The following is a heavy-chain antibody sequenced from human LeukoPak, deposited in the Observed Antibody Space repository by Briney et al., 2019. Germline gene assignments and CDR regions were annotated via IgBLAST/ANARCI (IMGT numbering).Heavy chain of an antibody. Sequence: PSETLSLTCTVSGGSISSGDYYWSWIRQPPGKGLEWIGYIYYSGSTYCNPSLKSRVTISVDTSKNQFSLKLSCVTAADTAMYYCARVFVAPEPKVGLNWFDPWGQGTLVTVSS. V-gene: IGHV4-30-4*08. CDR2: IYYSGST. D-gene: IGHD2-2*01. CDR1: GGSISSGDYY. CDR3: ARVFVAPEPKVGLNWFDP. J-gene: IGHJ5*02.